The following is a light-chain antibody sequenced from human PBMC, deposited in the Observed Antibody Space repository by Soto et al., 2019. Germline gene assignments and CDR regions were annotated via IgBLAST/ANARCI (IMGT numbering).Light chain of an antibody. J-gene: IGLJ3*02. CDR3: AAWDGLSAWV. CDR1: SSNIGRNY. CDR2: RNT. V-gene: IGLV1-47*01. Sequence: QSVLTQPPSASGTPGQTVTISCSGSSSNIGRNYVYWYQQLPGTAPKLLIYRNTQRPSGVPDRFSGSKSGASASLAISGLRSEDEADYYCAAWDGLSAWVFGGGTKLTVL.